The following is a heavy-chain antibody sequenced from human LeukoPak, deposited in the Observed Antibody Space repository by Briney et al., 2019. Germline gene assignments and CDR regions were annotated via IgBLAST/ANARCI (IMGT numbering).Heavy chain of an antibody. J-gene: IGHJ5*02. V-gene: IGHV1-18*01. CDR2: ISAYNGNT. CDR3: ARDPSNTSGWKTWFDP. Sequence: GASVKVSCKASGYTFTNYGISWVRQAPGQGLEWMGWISAYNGNTNYAQKLQGRVTLTTYTSTTTAYLELRSLTSDDTAVYYCARDPSNTSGWKTWFDPWGQGTLVTVSS. CDR1: GYTFTNYG. D-gene: IGHD6-19*01.